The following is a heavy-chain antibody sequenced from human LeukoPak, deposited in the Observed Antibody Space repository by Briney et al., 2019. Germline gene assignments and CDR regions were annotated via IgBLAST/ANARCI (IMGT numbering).Heavy chain of an antibody. CDR1: GGSISSYY. Sequence: AETLSLTCTVSGGSISSYYWSRIRQPAGKGLEWIGRIYTSGSTNYNPSLKSRVTISVDTSKNQFSLRLSSVTAADTAVYYCARVTGYMIEDYFDYWGQGTLVTVSS. V-gene: IGHV4-4*07. CDR3: ARVTGYMIEDYFDY. D-gene: IGHD3-22*01. CDR2: IYTSGST. J-gene: IGHJ4*02.